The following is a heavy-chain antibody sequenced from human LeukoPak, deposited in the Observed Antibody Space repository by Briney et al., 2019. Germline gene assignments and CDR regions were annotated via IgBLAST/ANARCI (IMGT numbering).Heavy chain of an antibody. CDR2: IYYTGST. CDR3: ARDPHGGGLGDGFDI. J-gene: IGHJ3*02. D-gene: IGHD3-16*01. Sequence: SETLSLTCSVSTGSINSGDYEWNRLRQPPGKGLEWIGYIYYTGSTYYNPSLKSRVTISVDTSKNQFSLKLSSVTAADTAVYYCARDPHGGGLGDGFDIWGQGTMVTVSS. CDR1: TGSINSGDYE. V-gene: IGHV4-30-4*01.